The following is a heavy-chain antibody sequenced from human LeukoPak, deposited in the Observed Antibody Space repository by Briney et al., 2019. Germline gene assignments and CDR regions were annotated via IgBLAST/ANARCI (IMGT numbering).Heavy chain of an antibody. CDR1: GFTVSSNY. J-gene: IGHJ5*02. CDR2: IYSGGST. CDR3: ARDWSPTGGRLNWFDP. D-gene: IGHD3-3*01. Sequence: PGGSLRLSCAASGFTVSSNYMSWVRQAPGKGLEWVSVIYSGGSTYYADSVKGRFTISRDNSKNTLYLQMNSLRAEDTAVYYCARDWSPTGGRLNWFDPWGQGTLVTVSS. V-gene: IGHV3-66*01.